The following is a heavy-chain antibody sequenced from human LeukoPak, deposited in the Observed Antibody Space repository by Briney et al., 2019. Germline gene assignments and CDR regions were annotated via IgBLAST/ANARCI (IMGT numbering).Heavy chain of an antibody. J-gene: IGHJ4*02. V-gene: IGHV3-23*01. CDR3: AKGLYGSGPGGIDY. CDR1: GFTFSSYA. Sequence: PGGSLRLSCAASGFTFSSYAMSWVRQAPGKGLEWVSAISGSGGSTYYADSVKGRFTISRDNSKNTLYLQMNSLRGEDTAVYYCAKGLYGSGPGGIDYWGQGALVTVSS. CDR2: ISGSGGST. D-gene: IGHD3-10*01.